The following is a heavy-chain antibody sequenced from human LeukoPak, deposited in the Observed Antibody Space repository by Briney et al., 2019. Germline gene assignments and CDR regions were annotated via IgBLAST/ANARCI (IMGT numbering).Heavy chain of an antibody. CDR3: ARDAGGYSTTWYDALDI. Sequence: PAGSLRLSCAASGFTFSSYWMTWVRQAPGKGLEWVANIKEDGSEKHYVDSVEGRFTISRDNAKNSLCLQISSLRVEDTATYYCARDAGGYSTTWYDALDIWGQGTVVTVSS. J-gene: IGHJ3*02. D-gene: IGHD1-26*01. CDR2: IKEDGSEK. CDR1: GFTFSSYW. V-gene: IGHV3-7*01.